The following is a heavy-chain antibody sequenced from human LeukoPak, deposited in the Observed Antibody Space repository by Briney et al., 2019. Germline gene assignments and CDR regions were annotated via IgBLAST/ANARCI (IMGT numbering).Heavy chain of an antibody. CDR1: DDSITIYY. CDR3: ARGRVSSSTWYSTYMDV. Sequence: SETLFLTCTVSDDSITIYYWSWIRQPPGKGLEWIGYIDHTGITNYNPSLNSRVTISRDTSKNHFSLELSSATAADTAVYFCARGRVSSSTWYSTYMDVWGKGTTVTVSS. D-gene: IGHD6-13*01. V-gene: IGHV4-59*01. J-gene: IGHJ6*03. CDR2: IDHTGIT.